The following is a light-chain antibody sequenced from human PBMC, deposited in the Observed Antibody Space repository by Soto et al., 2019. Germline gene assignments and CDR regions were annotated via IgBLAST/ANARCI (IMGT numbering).Light chain of an antibody. CDR2: GAS. V-gene: IGKV3-15*01. J-gene: IGKJ1*01. CDR3: QQYHNWPPT. Sequence: EIVMTQSPATLSVSPREGATLSCRASQSVSSNLAWFQEKPGQAPRLLIFGASTRATGIPAKFSGSGSGTEVTLTISSLQSEDFAVYYCQQYHNWPPTFGQGTKVEIE. CDR1: QSVSSN.